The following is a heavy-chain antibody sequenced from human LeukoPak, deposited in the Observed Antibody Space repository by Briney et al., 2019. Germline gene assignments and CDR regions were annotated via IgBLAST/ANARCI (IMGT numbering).Heavy chain of an antibody. CDR2: INHSGST. J-gene: IGHJ5*02. CDR1: GGSFSGYY. Sequence: KPSETLSLTCAVYGGSFSGYYWSWIRQPPGKGLEWIGEINHSGSTNYNPSLKSRVTISVDTSKNQFSLKLSSVTAADTAVYYCARGVRGLLFDPWGQGTLVTVSS. V-gene: IGHV4-34*01. CDR3: ARGVRGLLFDP. D-gene: IGHD4-17*01.